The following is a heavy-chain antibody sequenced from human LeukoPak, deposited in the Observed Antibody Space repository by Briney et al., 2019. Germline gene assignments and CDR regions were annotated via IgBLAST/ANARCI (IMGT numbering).Heavy chain of an antibody. CDR3: ARGSDDLGYCSGGSCYPNYVFDI. CDR1: GYTFATYG. J-gene: IGHJ3*02. Sequence: GASVKVSCKASGYTFATYGISWVRQAPGQGLEWMGWISAYNGNTNYAQKLHARVTMTTDTSTSTAYVELRSLRSDDTAVYYCARGSDDLGYCSGGSCYPNYVFDIWGQGTMVTVSS. V-gene: IGHV1-18*01. CDR2: ISAYNGNT. D-gene: IGHD2-15*01.